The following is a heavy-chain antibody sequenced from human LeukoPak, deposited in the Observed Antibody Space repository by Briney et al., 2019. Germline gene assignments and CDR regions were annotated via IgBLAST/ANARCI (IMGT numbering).Heavy chain of an antibody. CDR1: GYTFTSYG. CDR3: ASPRHYYDSSGYSYDAFDI. CDR2: ISAYNGNT. J-gene: IGHJ3*02. V-gene: IGHV1-18*01. D-gene: IGHD3-22*01. Sequence: ASVKVSCKASGYTFTSYGISWVRQAPGQGLEWMGWISAYNGNTNYAQKLQGRVTMTTDTSTSTAYMELRSLRSEDTAVYYCASPRHYYDSSGYSYDAFDIWGQGTMVTVSS.